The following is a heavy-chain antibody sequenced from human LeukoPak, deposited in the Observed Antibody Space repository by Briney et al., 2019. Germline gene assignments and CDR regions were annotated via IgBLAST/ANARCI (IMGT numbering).Heavy chain of an antibody. V-gene: IGHV4-59*08. CDR2: IYYSGST. Sequence: SETLSLTCTVSGGSISSYYWSWIRQPPGKGLEWIGYIYYSGSTYYSPSLKSRVTISVDTSKNQFSLKLSSVTAADTAVYYCARQIAVADPFDYWGQGTLVTVSS. CDR3: ARQIAVADPFDY. CDR1: GGSISSYY. J-gene: IGHJ4*02. D-gene: IGHD6-19*01.